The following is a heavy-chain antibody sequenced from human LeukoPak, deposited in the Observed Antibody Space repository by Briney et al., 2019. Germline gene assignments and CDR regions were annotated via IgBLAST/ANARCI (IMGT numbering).Heavy chain of an antibody. CDR3: TLKKYCSSTSCRDY. CDR1: GFTFSNAW. D-gene: IGHD2-2*01. Sequence: VGSLRLSCAASGFTFSNAWMSWVRQAPGKGLEWGGRIKSKTDGGTTDYAAPVKGRFTISRDDSKNTLYLQMNSLKTEDTAVYYCTLKKYCSSTSCRDYWGQGTLVTDSS. CDR2: IKSKTDGGTT. V-gene: IGHV3-15*01. J-gene: IGHJ4*02.